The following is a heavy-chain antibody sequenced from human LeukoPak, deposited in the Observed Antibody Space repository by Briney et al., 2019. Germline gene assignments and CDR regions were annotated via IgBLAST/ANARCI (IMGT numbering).Heavy chain of an antibody. D-gene: IGHD1-26*01. J-gene: IGHJ4*02. CDR1: GFTFSDYY. CDR3: ARVYSGSYYDFDY. V-gene: IGHV3-11*06. Sequence: GGSLRLSCAASGFTFSDYYMSWIRQAPGKGLEWVSYISSSSGYTNYADSVKGRFTISRDNAKNSLYPQMNSLRAEDTAVYYCARVYSGSYYDFDYWGQGTLVTVSS. CDR2: ISSSSGYT.